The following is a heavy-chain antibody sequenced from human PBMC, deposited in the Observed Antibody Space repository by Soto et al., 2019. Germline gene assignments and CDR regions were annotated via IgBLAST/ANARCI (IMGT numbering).Heavy chain of an antibody. CDR3: ARERKDSGYDSRDFEY. Sequence: PGGSLRLSCAASGFTFSSYSMNWVRQAPGKGLEWVSSISSGSSYIYYADSVKGRFTISRDNAKNSLYLQMNSLRAEDTAVYYCARERKDSGYDSRDFEYWGQGTLVNVSS. V-gene: IGHV3-21*01. CDR1: GFTFSSYS. CDR2: ISSGSSYI. D-gene: IGHD5-12*01. J-gene: IGHJ4*02.